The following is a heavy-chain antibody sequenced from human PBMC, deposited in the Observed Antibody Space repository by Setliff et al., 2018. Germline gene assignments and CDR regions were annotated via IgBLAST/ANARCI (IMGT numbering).Heavy chain of an antibody. V-gene: IGHV4-4*07. Sequence: PSETLSLTCSVSGGSISSSYYWSWIRQPAGKGLEWIGRVYTNGGTDYNPSLKSRATISLDTSKNQLSLKLTSVTATDTAVYYCARDQWVRSPPLSFSYGMDGWGLGTTVTVSS. D-gene: IGHD2-8*01. CDR3: ARDQWVRSPPLSFSYGMDG. CDR2: VYTNGGT. J-gene: IGHJ6*02. CDR1: GGSISSSYY.